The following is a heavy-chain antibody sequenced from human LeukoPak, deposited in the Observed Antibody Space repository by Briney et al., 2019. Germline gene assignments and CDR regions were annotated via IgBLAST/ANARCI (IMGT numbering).Heavy chain of an antibody. Sequence: GASLQISCKGSGYIFTSYWIGWVRPLPGKGLEWMGIIYPGDSDTRYSPSFQGQVTISADKSISTAYLQWSSLKASDTAMYYCARHSSYSSGWYGVDYWGQGTLVTVSS. CDR1: GYIFTSYW. V-gene: IGHV5-51*01. CDR3: ARHSSYSSGWYGVDY. CDR2: IYPGDSDT. D-gene: IGHD6-19*01. J-gene: IGHJ4*02.